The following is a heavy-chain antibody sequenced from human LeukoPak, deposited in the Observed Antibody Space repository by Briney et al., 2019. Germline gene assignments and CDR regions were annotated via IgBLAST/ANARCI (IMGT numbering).Heavy chain of an antibody. CDR1: GGTFSSYA. Sequence: GASVKVSCKASGGTFSSYAISWVRQAPGQGLEWMGGIIPILGTANYAQKFQGRVTITADESTSTAYMELSSLRSEDTAVYYCAKALNYYYYYGMDVWGQGTTVTVSS. J-gene: IGHJ6*02. CDR3: AKALNYYYYYGMDV. CDR2: IIPILGTA. V-gene: IGHV1-69*13. D-gene: IGHD3-9*01.